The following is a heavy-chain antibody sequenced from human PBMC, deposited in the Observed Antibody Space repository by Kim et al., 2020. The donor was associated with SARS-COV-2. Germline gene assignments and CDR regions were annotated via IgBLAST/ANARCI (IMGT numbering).Heavy chain of an antibody. CDR1: GYTLTELS. V-gene: IGHV1-24*01. CDR2: FDPEDVET. Sequence: ASVKVSCKVSGYTLTELSMHWVRQAPGKGLEWMGGFDPEDVETIYAQKFQGRVTMTEDTSTDTAYMELSSLRSEDTAVYYCATAPAAFYYGSGPNQVSVMDVWGQGTTVTVSS. D-gene: IGHD3-10*01. CDR3: ATAPAAFYYGSGPNQVSVMDV. J-gene: IGHJ6*02.